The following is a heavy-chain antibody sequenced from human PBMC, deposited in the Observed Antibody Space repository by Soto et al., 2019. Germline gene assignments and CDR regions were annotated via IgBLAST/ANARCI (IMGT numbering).Heavy chain of an antibody. Sequence: QVQLVESGGGVVQPGRSLRLSCAASGFTFSSYGMHWVRQAPGKGLEWVAVISYDGSNKYYADSVKGRFTISRDNSKNTLYLQMNSLRAEDTAVYYCAKDLPPLYGGNGGYFDYWGQGTLVTVSS. D-gene: IGHD4-17*01. CDR1: GFTFSSYG. CDR3: AKDLPPLYGGNGGYFDY. V-gene: IGHV3-30*18. J-gene: IGHJ4*02. CDR2: ISYDGSNK.